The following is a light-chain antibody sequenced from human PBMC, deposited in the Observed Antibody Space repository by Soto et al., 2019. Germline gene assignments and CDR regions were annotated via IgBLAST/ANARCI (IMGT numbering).Light chain of an antibody. Sequence: QAVVTQPPSVSGAPGQRVTISCTGSSFNIGAGYDVHWYQQLPGTAPKLLINGNNNRPSGVPDRLSGSKSGISASLAITGLQADDEADYYCQSYDSSLSGVVFGGGTKLTVL. CDR3: QSYDSSLSGVV. CDR1: SFNIGAGYD. CDR2: GNN. J-gene: IGLJ3*02. V-gene: IGLV1-40*01.